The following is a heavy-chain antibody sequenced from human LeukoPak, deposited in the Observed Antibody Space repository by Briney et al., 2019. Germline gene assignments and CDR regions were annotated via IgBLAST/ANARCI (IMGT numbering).Heavy chain of an antibody. CDR3: ARDSHPRDSGYFYSFDY. D-gene: IGHD3-22*01. CDR1: GCTFTGYY. Sequence: ASVKVSCKASGCTFTGYYMHWVRQAPGQGLEWMGWINPNSGGTNYAQKFQGRVTMTRDTSISTAYMELSRLRSDDTAAYYCARDSHPRDSGYFYSFDYWGQGTLVTVSS. CDR2: INPNSGGT. J-gene: IGHJ4*02. V-gene: IGHV1-2*02.